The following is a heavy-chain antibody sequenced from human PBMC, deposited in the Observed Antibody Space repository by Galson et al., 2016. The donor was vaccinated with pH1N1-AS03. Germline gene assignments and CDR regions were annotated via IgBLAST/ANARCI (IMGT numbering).Heavy chain of an antibody. CDR2: IKQDGGEK. CDR3: VRDDATSYDAFDM. Sequence: SLRLSCAASGFTFSDYWMSWVRQAPGKGLEWVADIKQDGGEKYYVDSVKGRFTIPRDNAKNSLHLQMNSLTADDTAVYYCVRDDATSYDAFDMWGQGTMITVSS. CDR1: GFTFSDYW. V-gene: IGHV3-7*01. D-gene: IGHD2-2*01. J-gene: IGHJ3*02.